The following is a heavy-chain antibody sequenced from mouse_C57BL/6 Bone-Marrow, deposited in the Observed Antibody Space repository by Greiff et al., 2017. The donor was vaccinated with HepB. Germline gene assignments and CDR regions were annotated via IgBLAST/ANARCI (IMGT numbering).Heavy chain of an antibody. J-gene: IGHJ1*03. V-gene: IGHV5-17*01. CDR2: ISSGSSTI. CDR1: GFTFSDYG. Sequence: EVKLVESGGGLVKPGGSLKLSCAASGFTFSDYGMHWVRQAPEKGLEWVAYISSGSSTIYYADTVKGRFTISRDNAKSTLFLHMTSLRSEDAAMYYCARSDNYYWCFDDWSTGTTVTVAS. CDR3: ARSDNYYWCFDD.